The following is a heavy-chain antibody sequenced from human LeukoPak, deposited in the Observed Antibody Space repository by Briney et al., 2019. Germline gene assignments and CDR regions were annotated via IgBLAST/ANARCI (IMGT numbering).Heavy chain of an antibody. J-gene: IGHJ4*02. V-gene: IGHV3-7*01. CDR2: IKHDGSEK. D-gene: IGHD3-3*01. CDR3: ATDRGWRTSGYYLYYFEY. CDR1: GFIFTGYF. Sequence: HRGGSLGLSCAASGFIFTGYFMSWVRQAPGKGLEWVASIKHDGSEKYYVDSVRGRFTISRDNTKNLLYLQMSSLRAEDTAVYYCATDRGWRTSGYYLYYFEYWGQGTLVTFSS.